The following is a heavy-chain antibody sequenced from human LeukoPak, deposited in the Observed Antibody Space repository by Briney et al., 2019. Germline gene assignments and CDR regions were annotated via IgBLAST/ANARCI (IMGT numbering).Heavy chain of an antibody. CDR2: IIPIFGIA. Sequence: SVKVSCKASGGTFSSYAISWVRQAPGQGLEWMGRIIPIFGIANYAQKFQGRVTVTADKSTSTAYMELSSLRSEDTAVYYCARATYYYDSSGYSDAFDIWGQGTMVTVSS. CDR1: GGTFSSYA. J-gene: IGHJ3*02. V-gene: IGHV1-69*04. CDR3: ARATYYYDSSGYSDAFDI. D-gene: IGHD3-22*01.